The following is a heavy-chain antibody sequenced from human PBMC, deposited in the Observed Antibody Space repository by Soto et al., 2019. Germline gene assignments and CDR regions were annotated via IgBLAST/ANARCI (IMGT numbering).Heavy chain of an antibody. CDR1: GYTFTSYD. CDR2: MNPNSGNT. J-gene: IGHJ6*03. D-gene: IGHD5-18*01. Sequence: QVQLVQSGAEVKKPGASVKVSCKASGYTFTSYDINWVRQATGQGLEWMGWMNPNSGNTGYAQKFQGRVTMTRNTSIITAYMELSSLRSEDTAVYYCARRLQLWALYYYYYYMDVWGKGTTVTVSS. V-gene: IGHV1-8*01. CDR3: ARRLQLWALYYYYYYMDV.